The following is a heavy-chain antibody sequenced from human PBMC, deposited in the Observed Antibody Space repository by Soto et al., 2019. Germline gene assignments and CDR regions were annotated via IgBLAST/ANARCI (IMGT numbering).Heavy chain of an antibody. D-gene: IGHD2-2*01. V-gene: IGHV4-31*03. CDR3: ARDSKDPAAPTNYYGMDV. CDR1: GGSISSGGYY. J-gene: IGHJ6*02. CDR2: IYYSGST. Sequence: SETLSLTCPFSGGSISSGGYYWSWIRQHPGKGLEWIGYIYYSGSTYYNPSLKSRVTISVDTSKNQFSLKLSSVTAADTAVYYCARDSKDPAAPTNYYGMDVWGQGTTVTVSS.